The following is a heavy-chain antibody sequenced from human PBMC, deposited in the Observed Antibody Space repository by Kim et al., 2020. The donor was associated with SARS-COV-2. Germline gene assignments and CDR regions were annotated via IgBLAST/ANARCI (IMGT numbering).Heavy chain of an antibody. CDR2: IYYSGST. CDR1: GGSISSSSYY. Sequence: SETLSLTCTVSGGSISSSSYYWGWIRQPPGKGLEWIGSIYYSGSTYYNPSLKSRVTISVDTSKNQFSLKLSSVTAADTAVYYCARQFGGIGYCSGGSCNEAFDYWGQGTLVTVSS. V-gene: IGHV4-39*01. D-gene: IGHD2-15*01. J-gene: IGHJ4*02. CDR3: ARQFGGIGYCSGGSCNEAFDY.